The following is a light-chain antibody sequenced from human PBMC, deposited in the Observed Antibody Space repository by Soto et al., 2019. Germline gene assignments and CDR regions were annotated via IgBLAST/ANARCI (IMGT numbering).Light chain of an antibody. CDR2: GAS. CDR1: QSVSSSY. Sequence: EIVLTQSPGTLSLSPGERATLSCRASQSVSSSYLAWYQQKPGQPPRLLIYGASSRATGIPDRFSGSGSGTDFTLTISRLEPEDFAVFYCQQRSKWPITFGQGTRLEI. CDR3: QQRSKWPIT. J-gene: IGKJ5*01. V-gene: IGKV3D-20*02.